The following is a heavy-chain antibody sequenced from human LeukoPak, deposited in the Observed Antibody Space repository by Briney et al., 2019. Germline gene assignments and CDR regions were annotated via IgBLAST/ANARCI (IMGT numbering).Heavy chain of an antibody. J-gene: IGHJ4*02. CDR2: TSYDGNEK. V-gene: IGHV3-30*03. CDR3: ATGGTRAATGRMGF. D-gene: IGHD6-25*01. CDR1: GFTFSSFG. Sequence: GGSLRLSCAASGFTFSSFGMHCVCQAPGKGLEWVTVTSYDGNEKYYADSVKGRFTISRDNSKNRVYLQMNSLRAEDTAVYYCATGGTRAATGRMGFWGQGTLVTVSS.